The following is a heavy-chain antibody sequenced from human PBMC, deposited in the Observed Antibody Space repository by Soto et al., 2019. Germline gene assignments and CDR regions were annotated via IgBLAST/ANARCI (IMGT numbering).Heavy chain of an antibody. Sequence: EVQLVESGGGLVLPGTSLRLSCAASGFTFDDYAMHWVRQAPGKGLEWVSGISWNSDTVVYADSVKGRFTISRDNAKNSLYLQMNSLSTAAAALLDCAKSLSRQPLTGWTHGFDIWGRGTMVTVSS. CDR3: AKSLSRQPLTGWTHGFDI. J-gene: IGHJ3*02. CDR1: GFTFDDYA. D-gene: IGHD2-2*01. CDR2: ISWNSDTV. V-gene: IGHV3-9*01.